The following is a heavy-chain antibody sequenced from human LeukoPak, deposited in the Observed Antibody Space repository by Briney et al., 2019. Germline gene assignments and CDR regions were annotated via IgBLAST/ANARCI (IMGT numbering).Heavy chain of an antibody. CDR3: ARSGIAVAPPYAWFDP. CDR2: INHSGST. D-gene: IGHD6-19*01. Sequence: SETLSLTCAVYGGSFSGYYWSWIRQPPGKGLEWIGEINHSGSTNYNPSLKSRVTISVDTSKNQFSLKLSSVTAADTAVYYCARSGIAVAPPYAWFDPWGQGTLVTVSS. J-gene: IGHJ5*02. V-gene: IGHV4-34*01. CDR1: GGSFSGYY.